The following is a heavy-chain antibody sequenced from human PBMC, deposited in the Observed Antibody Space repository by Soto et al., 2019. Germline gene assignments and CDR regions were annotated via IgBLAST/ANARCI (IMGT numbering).Heavy chain of an antibody. CDR2: IWYDGSNK. D-gene: IGHD3-10*01. Sequence: GGSLRLSCAASGFTFSSYGMHWVRQAPGKGLEWVAVIWYDGSNKYYADSVKGRFTISRDNSKNTLYLQMNSLRAEDTAVYYCASEEYYSGSGTGDYYYYIDVWGKAPTVTVSS. CDR1: GFTFSSYG. J-gene: IGHJ6*03. CDR3: ASEEYYSGSGTGDYYYYIDV. V-gene: IGHV3-33*01.